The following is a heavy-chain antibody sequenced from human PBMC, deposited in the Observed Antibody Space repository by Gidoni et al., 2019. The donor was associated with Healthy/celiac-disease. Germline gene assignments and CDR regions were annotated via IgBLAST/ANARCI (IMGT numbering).Heavy chain of an antibody. Sequence: EVQLVESGGGLVQPGGSLRRSCAASGLTFSSYWMHWDRQAPGKGLVWVSRINSDGRSTSYADSVKGRFTISRDNAKNTLYLQMNSLSAEDTAVYYCARDPYSGSPSVDYWGQGTLVTVSS. CDR1: GLTFSSYW. D-gene: IGHD1-26*01. CDR3: ARDPYSGSPSVDY. CDR2: INSDGRST. J-gene: IGHJ4*02. V-gene: IGHV3-74*01.